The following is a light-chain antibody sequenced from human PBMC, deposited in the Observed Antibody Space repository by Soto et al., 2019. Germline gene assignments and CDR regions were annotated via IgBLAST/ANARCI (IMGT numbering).Light chain of an antibody. V-gene: IGKV3-11*01. CDR1: QSVSIY. J-gene: IGKJ2*01. CDR2: DTS. Sequence: EIVLTQSPATLSFFPGERATLSCRASQSVSIYLDWYQQKPGQAPRLLIYDTSNRATGIPARFSGSGSGTGFTLTISSLEPEDFATYYCQQYNSYTFGQGTKVDIK. CDR3: QQYNSYT.